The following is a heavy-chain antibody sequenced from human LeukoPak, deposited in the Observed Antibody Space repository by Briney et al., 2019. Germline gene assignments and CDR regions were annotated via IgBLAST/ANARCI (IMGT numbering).Heavy chain of an antibody. Sequence: EASVKVSCKASGYTFTSYDINWVRQATGQGLEWMGWMNPNSGNTGYAQKFQGRVTMTRNTSISTAYMELSSLRSEDTAVYYCARDGAVSCGGDCYSPFFDYWGQGTLVTVSS. J-gene: IGHJ4*02. CDR2: MNPNSGNT. CDR3: ARDGAVSCGGDCYSPFFDY. D-gene: IGHD2-21*02. V-gene: IGHV1-8*01. CDR1: GYTFTSYD.